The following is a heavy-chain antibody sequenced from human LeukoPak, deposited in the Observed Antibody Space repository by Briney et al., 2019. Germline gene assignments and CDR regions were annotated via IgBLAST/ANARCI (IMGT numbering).Heavy chain of an antibody. J-gene: IGHJ5*02. CDR3: ARHLWFGEFRNWFDP. Sequence: PSETLSLTCTVSGGSISSSSYYWGWIRQPPGKGLEWIGSIYCSGSTYYNPSLKSRVTISVDTSKNQFSLKLSSVTAADTAVYYCARHLWFGEFRNWFDPWGQGTLVTVSS. D-gene: IGHD3-10*01. CDR1: GGSISSSSYY. V-gene: IGHV4-39*01. CDR2: IYCSGST.